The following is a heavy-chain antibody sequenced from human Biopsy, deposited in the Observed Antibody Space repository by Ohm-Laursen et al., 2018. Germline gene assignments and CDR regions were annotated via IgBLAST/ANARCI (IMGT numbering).Heavy chain of an antibody. J-gene: IGHJ4*02. CDR3: ARGSNDFGGLYFPR. CDR2: ISCTGYT. D-gene: IGHD4-23*01. Sequence: GTLSLTWAVSGGSFTGHYWSWIRQPPGKGLEWIGHISCTGYTSYNASLKSRVTISVDTSRNHFSLRLSSLTAADTAVYYCARGSNDFGGLYFPRWGQGTLLTVSS. CDR1: GGSFTGHY. V-gene: IGHV4-59*11.